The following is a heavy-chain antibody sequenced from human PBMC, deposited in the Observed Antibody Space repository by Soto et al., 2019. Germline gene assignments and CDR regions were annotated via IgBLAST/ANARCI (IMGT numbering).Heavy chain of an antibody. CDR2: IDPSDSYT. J-gene: IGHJ3*02. CDR1: GYSFTSYW. D-gene: IGHD3-22*01. V-gene: IGHV5-10-1*03. CDR3: ARPPKYYYDSSGYPLDAFDI. Sequence: EVQLVQSGAEVKKPGESLRISCKGSGYSFTSYWISWVRQMPGKGLEWMGRIDPSDSYTNYSPSFQGHVTISADKSISTAYLQWSSLKASDTAMYYCARPPKYYYDSSGYPLDAFDIWGQGTMVTVSS.